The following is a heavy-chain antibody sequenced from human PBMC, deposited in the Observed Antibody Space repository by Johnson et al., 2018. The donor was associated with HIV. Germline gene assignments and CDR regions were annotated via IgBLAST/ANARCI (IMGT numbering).Heavy chain of an antibody. D-gene: IGHD3-16*01. CDR2: ISYDGSNK. J-gene: IGHJ3*02. Sequence: QVQLVESWGGVVQPGRSLRLSCVGSGFTFSSYGMHWVRQAPGKGLELVAVISYDGSNKYYADSVKGRFTISRDNSKKPLYLQMNSLRAEDTAVYYCARGGKRVMAAFDIWGQGTMVTVSS. CDR3: ARGGKRVMAAFDI. V-gene: IGHV3-30*03. CDR1: GFTFSSYG.